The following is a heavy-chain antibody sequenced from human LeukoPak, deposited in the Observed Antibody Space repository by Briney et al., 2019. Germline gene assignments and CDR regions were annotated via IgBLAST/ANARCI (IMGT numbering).Heavy chain of an antibody. CDR2: ISSSSNFYI. D-gene: IGHD5-24*01. V-gene: IGHV3-21*01. J-gene: IGHJ4*02. CDR1: GFTFSSYS. Sequence: GGSLRLSCAASGFTFSSYSMNWVRQAPGKGLEWLSSISSSSNFYIYYADSIKGRFTISRDDAKNSLYLQMNSLRAEDTAVYYCARVLDGYNLSPCDYWGQGTLVTVSS. CDR3: ARVLDGYNLSPCDY.